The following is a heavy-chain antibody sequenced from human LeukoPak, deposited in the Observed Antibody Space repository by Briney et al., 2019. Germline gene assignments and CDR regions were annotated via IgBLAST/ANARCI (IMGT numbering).Heavy chain of an antibody. Sequence: PSETLSLTCAVYGGSFSGYYWSWICQPPGKGLEWIGEINHSGSTNYNPSLKSRVTISVDTSKNQFSLKLGSVTAADTAVYYCARDRRNSGYDKSYYYYYGMDVWGKGTTVTVSS. J-gene: IGHJ6*04. CDR2: INHSGST. CDR1: GGSFSGYY. V-gene: IGHV4-34*01. CDR3: ARDRRNSGYDKSYYYYYGMDV. D-gene: IGHD5-12*01.